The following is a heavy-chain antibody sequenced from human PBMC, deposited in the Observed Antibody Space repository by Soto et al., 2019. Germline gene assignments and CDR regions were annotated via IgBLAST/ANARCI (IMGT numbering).Heavy chain of an antibody. Sequence: QVQLQESGPGLVKPSQTLSLTCTVSGGSISSGGYYWSWIRQHPGKGLEWIGYIYYSGSTYYNPSLESRVTISVDTSKNQFSLKLSSVTAADTAVYYCARDREGYCSGGSCSRGWFDPWGQGTLVTVSS. CDR2: IYYSGST. V-gene: IGHV4-31*03. CDR3: ARDREGYCSGGSCSRGWFDP. D-gene: IGHD2-15*01. CDR1: GGSISSGGYY. J-gene: IGHJ5*02.